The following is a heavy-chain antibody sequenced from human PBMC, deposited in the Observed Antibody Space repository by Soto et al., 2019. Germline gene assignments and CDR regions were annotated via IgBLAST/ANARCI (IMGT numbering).Heavy chain of an antibody. Sequence: SVKVSCKVSGSRFSNYVISWVRRAPGHGLEWLGRIIPIFNSTKYAQSFQGRVTITADKSTSTASLELSSLRSDDTAVYYCAREGRGKKAGYNGLVSLGYWGQGTLVTVSS. CDR2: IIPIFNST. CDR1: GSRFSNYV. J-gene: IGHJ4*02. D-gene: IGHD2-2*02. V-gene: IGHV1-69*06. CDR3: AREGRGKKAGYNGLVSLGY.